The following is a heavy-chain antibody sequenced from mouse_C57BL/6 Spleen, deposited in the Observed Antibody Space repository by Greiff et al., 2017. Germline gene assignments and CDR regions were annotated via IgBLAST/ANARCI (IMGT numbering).Heavy chain of an antibody. Sequence: QVQLQQPGTELVKPGASVKLSCKASGYTFTSYWMHWVKQRPGQGLEWIGNINPRNGGTNYNEKFKSKATLTVDKSSSTAYMQLSSLTSEDSAVYYCARGRTTGPLFDYWGQGTTLTVSS. CDR2: INPRNGGT. D-gene: IGHD1-1*01. CDR3: ARGRTTGPLFDY. CDR1: GYTFTSYW. V-gene: IGHV1-53*01. J-gene: IGHJ2*01.